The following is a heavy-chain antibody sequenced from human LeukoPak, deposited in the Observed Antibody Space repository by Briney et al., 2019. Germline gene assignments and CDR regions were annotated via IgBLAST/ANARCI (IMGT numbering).Heavy chain of an antibody. D-gene: IGHD3-22*01. CDR2: IYYTGST. J-gene: IGHJ3*02. CDR1: GDSVSSGYYY. V-gene: IGHV4-61*01. Sequence: PSETLSLTCTVSGDSVSSGYYYWSWIRQPPGKGLEWIGNIYYTGSTNYNPSLKSRVTISVDTSKSQFSLKLNSVTAADMAVYYCARNYYDSSGYYLFDAFDIWGQGTMVTVSS. CDR3: ARNYYDSSGYYLFDAFDI.